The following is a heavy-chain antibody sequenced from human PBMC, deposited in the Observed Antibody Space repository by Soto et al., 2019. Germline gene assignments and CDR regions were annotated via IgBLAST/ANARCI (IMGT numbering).Heavy chain of an antibody. CDR1: GFNFPDRA. D-gene: IGHD5-18*01. CDR3: IKESYPDGLDY. J-gene: IGHJ4*02. V-gene: IGHV3-9*01. Sequence: SGGSLRLSCVVSGFNFPDRAMHWVRQVPGRGLEWVSGIYWNSGTIGYVNSVKGRFTTSRDNAKNSLYLQMNSLRVEDTAVYLCIKESYPDGLDYWGPGTLVTVSS. CDR2: IYWNSGTI.